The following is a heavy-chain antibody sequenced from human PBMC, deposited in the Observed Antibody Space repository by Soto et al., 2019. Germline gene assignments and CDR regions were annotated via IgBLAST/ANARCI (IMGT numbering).Heavy chain of an antibody. CDR3: ARHTPGYSRSWYTEHYYGMDS. D-gene: IGHD6-13*01. CDR2: IYPGDSDT. Sequence: GESLKISCKGSGYSFTSYWIGWVRQMPGKGLEWMGIIYPGDSDTRYSPSFQGQVTISAVKSISTAHLQCSSLKASDTAMYYCARHTPGYSRSWYTEHYYGMDSRDKGTTVTV. J-gene: IGHJ6*04. V-gene: IGHV5-51*01. CDR1: GYSFTSYW.